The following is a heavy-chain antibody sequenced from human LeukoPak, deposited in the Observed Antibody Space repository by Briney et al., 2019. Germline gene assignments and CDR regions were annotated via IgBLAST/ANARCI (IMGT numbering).Heavy chain of an antibody. CDR1: GGSFSGYY. D-gene: IGHD4-11*01. Sequence: PSETLSLTCAVYGGSFSGYYWSWIRQAPGKGLEWVSSISSSSSYIYYADSVKGRFTISRDNAKNSLYLQMNSLGAEDTAVYYCAGRPSDYSGNWGQGTLVTVSS. V-gene: IGHV3-21*01. CDR3: AGRPSDYSGN. J-gene: IGHJ4*02. CDR2: ISSSSSYI.